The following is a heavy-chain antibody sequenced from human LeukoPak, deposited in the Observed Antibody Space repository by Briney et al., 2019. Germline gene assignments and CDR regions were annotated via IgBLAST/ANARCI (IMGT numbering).Heavy chain of an antibody. CDR1: GGSPSGYY. V-gene: IGHV4-34*01. D-gene: IGHD7-27*01. CDR3: ARARLGSLVSFDY. CDR2: INHSGST. Sequence: SETLSLTCAVYGGSPSGYYWSWIRQPPGKGLEWIGEINHSGSTNYNPSLKSRVTISVDTSKNQFSLKLSSVTAADTAVYYCARARLGSLVSFDYWGQGTLVTVSS. J-gene: IGHJ4*02.